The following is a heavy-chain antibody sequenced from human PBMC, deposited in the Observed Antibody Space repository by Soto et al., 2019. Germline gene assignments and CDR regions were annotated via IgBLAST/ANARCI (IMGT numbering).Heavy chain of an antibody. J-gene: IGHJ4*02. D-gene: IGHD6-13*01. CDR1: GFIFSNYA. Sequence: PGGSLRLSCAASGFIFSNYALHWVRQAPGKGLEWVAVISDDGSNKYYADSVKGRFTISRDNSKNTLYLQMNTLRVEDTAVYYCAKVSSSWYAGFFDLWGQGTLVTVSS. V-gene: IGHV3-30-3*01. CDR3: AKVSSSWYAGFFDL. CDR2: ISDDGSNK.